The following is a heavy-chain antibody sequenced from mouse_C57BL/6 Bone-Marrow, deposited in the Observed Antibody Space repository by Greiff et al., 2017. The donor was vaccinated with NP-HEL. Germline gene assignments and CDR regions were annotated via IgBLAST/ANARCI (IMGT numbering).Heavy chain of an antibody. J-gene: IGHJ2*01. D-gene: IGHD1-1*01. CDR1: GFNIKDDY. CDR3: TSDGSSNY. CDR2: IDPENGDT. Sequence: EVMLVESGAELVRPGASVKLSCTASGFNIKDDYMHWVKQRPEQGLEWIGWIDPENGDTEYASKFQGKATITADTSSNTAYLQLSSLTSEDTAVYYCTSDGSSNYWGQGTTLTVSS. V-gene: IGHV14-4*01.